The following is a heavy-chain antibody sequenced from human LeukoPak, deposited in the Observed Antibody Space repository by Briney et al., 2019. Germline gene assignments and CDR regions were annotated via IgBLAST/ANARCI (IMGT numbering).Heavy chain of an antibody. Sequence: SETLSLTCTVSGGSISIGGYYWSWIRQHPGKGLEWIGYIYYSGSTYYNPSLKSRVTISVDTSKNQFSLKLSSVTAADTAVYYCARGTYYYDSSGYPSAFDIWGQGTMVTVSS. D-gene: IGHD3-22*01. CDR2: IYYSGST. J-gene: IGHJ3*02. V-gene: IGHV4-31*03. CDR1: GGSISIGGYY. CDR3: ARGTYYYDSSGYPSAFDI.